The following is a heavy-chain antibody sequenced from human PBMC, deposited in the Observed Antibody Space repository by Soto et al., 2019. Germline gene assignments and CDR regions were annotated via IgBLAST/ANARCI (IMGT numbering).Heavy chain of an antibody. V-gene: IGHV3-23*01. J-gene: IGHJ5*02. CDR2: IDGSGGTT. CDR1: GFPFSSTD. CDR3: AKNSGWFNT. D-gene: IGHD3-10*01. Sequence: SGGSLRLSCAASGFPFSSTDMTWVRQAPGKGLDWVSTIDGSGGTTYYADSVKGRFTISRDNSMNTVYLQMNSLRADDTALYYCAKNSGWFNTWGQGALVTVYS.